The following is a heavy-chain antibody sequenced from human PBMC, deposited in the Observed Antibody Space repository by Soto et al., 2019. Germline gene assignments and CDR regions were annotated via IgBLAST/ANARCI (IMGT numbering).Heavy chain of an antibody. CDR3: ARDNGIAGSFDP. J-gene: IGHJ5*02. D-gene: IGHD6-13*01. V-gene: IGHV3-48*02. CDR1: GFTSRSYS. CDR2: ISISSRTI. Sequence: LXLSCASAGFTSRSYSMNWFVQPPGKGLEWVSYISISSRTIYYADSVKGRFTISRDDAKNSLYLQMNSLRDEDTPVYYCARDNGIAGSFDPWGQGTLVTVSS.